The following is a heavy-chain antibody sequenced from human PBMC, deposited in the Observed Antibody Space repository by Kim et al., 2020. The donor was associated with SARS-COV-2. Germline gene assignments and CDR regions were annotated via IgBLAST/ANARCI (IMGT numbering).Heavy chain of an antibody. CDR2: IYYSGST. Sequence: SETLSLTCTVSGGSISSYYWSWIRQPPGKGLEWIGYIYYSGSTNYNPSLKSRVTISVDTSKNQFSLKLSSVTAADTAVYYCARVRSQQWRVRGGDYFDY. CDR1: GGSISSYY. V-gene: IGHV4-59*13. D-gene: IGHD6-19*01. J-gene: IGHJ4*01. CDR3: ARVRSQQWRVRGGDYFDY.